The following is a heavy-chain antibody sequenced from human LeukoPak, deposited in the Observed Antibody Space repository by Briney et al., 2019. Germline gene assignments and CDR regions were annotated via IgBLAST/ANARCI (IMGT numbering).Heavy chain of an antibody. CDR2: ISRSSSCI. CDR1: GFTFSDYS. Sequence: GGSLRLSCAASGFTFSDYSMNWVRQAPGKGLEWVSSISRSSSCIYYADSMKGRFTISRDDAKNSLSLQMNSLRAEDTAVYYCARDRDFGVGNWFDPWGQGVLVTVSA. CDR3: ARDRDFGVGNWFDP. D-gene: IGHD3-3*01. J-gene: IGHJ5*02. V-gene: IGHV3-21*01.